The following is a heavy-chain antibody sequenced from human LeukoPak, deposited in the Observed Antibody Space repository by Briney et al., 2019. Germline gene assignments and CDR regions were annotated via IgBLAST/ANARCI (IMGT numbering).Heavy chain of an antibody. CDR2: INGSGGST. V-gene: IGHV3-23*01. D-gene: IGHD6-13*01. Sequence: AGGSLRLSCAASGFTFSSYAMSWVRQAPGKGLEWVSAINGSGGSTYYADCVKGRFTTSRDNCKNTLYLQMNSLRAEDTAVYYCAKEGGIAAEFYVAWGQGTLVTVSS. CDR1: GFTFSSYA. CDR3: AKEGGIAAEFYVA. J-gene: IGHJ5*02.